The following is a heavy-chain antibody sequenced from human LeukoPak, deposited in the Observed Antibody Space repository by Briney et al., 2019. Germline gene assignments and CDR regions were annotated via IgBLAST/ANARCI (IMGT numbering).Heavy chain of an antibody. Sequence: GGSLRLSCAASGFTFSSYGMHWVRQAPGKGLEGVAVISYDGSNKYYADSVKGRFTISRDNSKNTLYLQMNSLRAEDTAVYYCAHIPSSSDYWGQGTLVTVSS. CDR3: AHIPSSSDY. CDR2: ISYDGSNK. V-gene: IGHV3-30*03. D-gene: IGHD6-6*01. J-gene: IGHJ4*02. CDR1: GFTFSSYG.